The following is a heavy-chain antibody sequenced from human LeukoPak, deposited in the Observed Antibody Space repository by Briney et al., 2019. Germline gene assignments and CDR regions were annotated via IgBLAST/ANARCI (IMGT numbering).Heavy chain of an antibody. CDR2: IWHEGRYD. CDR1: GFTFSRSG. J-gene: IGHJ4*02. CDR3: ARDQRVTRRPDIDY. V-gene: IGHV3-33*01. D-gene: IGHD4-11*01. Sequence: PGGSLRLSCAAYGFTFSRSGTHSVRQDPGNGREWEAVIWHEGRYDYYAESVKGRLTIATDRSKNTLYPQKNSLRAEDAAVYYCARDQRVTRRPDIDYWGQGTLVIVSS.